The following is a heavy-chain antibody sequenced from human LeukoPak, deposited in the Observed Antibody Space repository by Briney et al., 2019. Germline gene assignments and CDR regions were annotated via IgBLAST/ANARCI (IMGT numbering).Heavy chain of an antibody. CDR2: IYHSGST. Sequence: SETLSLTCAVSGGSISSGGYSWSRIRQPPGEGLEWIGYIYHSGSTYYSPSLKSRVTISVDRSKNQFSLKLSSVTAADTAVYYCARGKVTYYYDSSGYYPDAFDIWGQGTMVTVSS. V-gene: IGHV4-30-2*01. CDR3: ARGKVTYYYDSSGYYPDAFDI. J-gene: IGHJ3*02. CDR1: GGSISSGGYS. D-gene: IGHD3-22*01.